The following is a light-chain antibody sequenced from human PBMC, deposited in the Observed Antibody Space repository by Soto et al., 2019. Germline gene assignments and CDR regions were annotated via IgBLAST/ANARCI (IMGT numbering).Light chain of an antibody. CDR2: GAS. CDR3: QQYNNWPRT. V-gene: IGKV3-15*01. CDR1: QSVSSY. Sequence: EIVLTQSPATLSLSPGERATLSCRASQSVSSYLAWYQQKPGQAPRLLIYGASTRATGIPARFSGSGSGTEFTLTISSLQSEDFAVYYCQQYNNWPRTFGRGTKVDI. J-gene: IGKJ1*01.